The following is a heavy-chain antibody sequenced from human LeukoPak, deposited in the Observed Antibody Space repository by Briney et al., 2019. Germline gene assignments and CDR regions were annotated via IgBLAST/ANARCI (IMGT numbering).Heavy chain of an antibody. J-gene: IGHJ4*02. CDR2: ISGSGGST. D-gene: IGHD6-13*01. Sequence: GGSLRLSCAASGFTFSSYAMSWVRQAPGKGLEWVSAISGSGGSTYYADSVKGRFTISRDNAKNSLYLQMNSLRAENTALYYCAKGSQQLVEGDFDYWGQGTLVTVSS. CDR1: GFTFSSYA. CDR3: AKGSQQLVEGDFDY. V-gene: IGHV3-23*01.